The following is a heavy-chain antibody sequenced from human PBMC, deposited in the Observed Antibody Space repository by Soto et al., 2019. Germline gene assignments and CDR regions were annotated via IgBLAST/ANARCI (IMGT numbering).Heavy chain of an antibody. CDR3: ARESISIFAVVGTHFNL. V-gene: IGHV1-3*01. Sequence: AASVKVSCKASGYTFTSYAMHWVRQAPGQRLEWMGWINAGNGNTKYSQKFQGRVTITRDTSASTAYMELSSLRSEDTAVYYCARESISIFAVVGTHFNLSGQGTLVTGFS. CDR2: INAGNGNT. J-gene: IGHJ4*02. D-gene: IGHD3-3*01. CDR1: GYTFTSYA.